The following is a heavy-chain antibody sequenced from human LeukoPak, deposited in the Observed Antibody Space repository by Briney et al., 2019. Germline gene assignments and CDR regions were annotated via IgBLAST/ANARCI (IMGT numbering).Heavy chain of an antibody. CDR2: IYYSGST. Sequence: SETLSLTCFVSGGSISSSNYYWGWIRQPPGKGLEWIGSIYYSGSTYYNPSLKSRVTISVDTSKNQFSLKLSSVTAADTAVYYCASGYDSSGYYLGYWGQGTLVTVSS. J-gene: IGHJ4*02. CDR1: GGSISSSNYY. CDR3: ASGYDSSGYYLGY. V-gene: IGHV4-39*07. D-gene: IGHD3-22*01.